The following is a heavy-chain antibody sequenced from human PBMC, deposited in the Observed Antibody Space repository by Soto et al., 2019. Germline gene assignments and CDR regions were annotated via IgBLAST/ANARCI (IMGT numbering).Heavy chain of an antibody. J-gene: IGHJ4*02. CDR1: GGSISRGGYY. D-gene: IGHD5-18*01. V-gene: IGHV4-61*08. CDR3: ARTWIQLWLAFDY. Sequence: SETLSLTCTVSGGSISRGGYYWSWIRQPPGKGLEWIGYIYYSGSTKYKPSLKSRVTISVDTPKNQVSLKLSSVTAADTAVYYCARTWIQLWLAFDYWGQGTLVTVSS. CDR2: IYYSGST.